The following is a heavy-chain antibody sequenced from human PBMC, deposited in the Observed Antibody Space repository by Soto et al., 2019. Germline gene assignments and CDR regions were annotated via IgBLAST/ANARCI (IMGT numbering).Heavy chain of an antibody. CDR2: IYHSESA. CDR3: ARASSSSSAADY. V-gene: IGHV4-31*03. CDR1: GESISSGGYY. D-gene: IGHD6-6*01. J-gene: IGHJ4*02. Sequence: QVQLQESGPGLVKPSQTLSLTCNVSGESISSGGYYWSWIRHHPGKGLEWIGYIYHSESAYYNPSLKSRVTISMDTSTNHFAMRLSSVTGADTAVYYCARASSSSSAADYWGQGTLVTVSS.